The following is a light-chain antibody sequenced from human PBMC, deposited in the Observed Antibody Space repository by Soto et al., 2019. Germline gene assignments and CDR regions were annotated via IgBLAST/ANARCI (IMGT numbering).Light chain of an antibody. CDR1: SSNIGAGSD. CDR3: QSYDNSLSGSGV. Sequence: QSVLTQPPSVSGAPGQTISISCTGSSSNIGAGSDVHWYQQFPGAAPKLLIYGHNNRPSGVPDRFFGSKSGTSASLTIIGLQAEDEADYYCQSYDNSLSGSGVFGGGTKVIVL. CDR2: GHN. J-gene: IGLJ3*02. V-gene: IGLV1-40*01.